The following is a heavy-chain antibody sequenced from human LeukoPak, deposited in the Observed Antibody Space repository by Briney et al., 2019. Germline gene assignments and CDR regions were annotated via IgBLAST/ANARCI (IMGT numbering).Heavy chain of an antibody. CDR2: ISPYTGNT. CDR3: ARDNRRVAAVGTELVY. J-gene: IGHJ4*02. CDR1: GYTFTTYG. Sequence: ASVKVSCKASGYTFTTYGVSWVRQAPGQGPEWMGWISPYTGNTNYAQKLQARVTMTTDTSTRTVYMELRSLRSDDAAVYYCARDNRRVAAVGTELVYWGQGTLVTVSS. D-gene: IGHD6-13*01. V-gene: IGHV1-18*01.